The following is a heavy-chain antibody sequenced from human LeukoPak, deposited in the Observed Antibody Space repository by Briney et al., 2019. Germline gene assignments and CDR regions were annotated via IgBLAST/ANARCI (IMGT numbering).Heavy chain of an antibody. J-gene: IGHJ3*02. CDR3: VRGGIRRSGLDAFDI. Sequence: GGSLRLSCAASGFTFSKYDMYWVRQGTGRGLEWVSAIGTAGDTHYPDSVKGRFTISRENAKNSLYLQMNSLRVGDTAAYYCVRGGIRRSGLDAFDIWGQGTRVTVSS. CDR2: IGTAGDT. CDR1: GFTFSKYD. D-gene: IGHD6-25*01. V-gene: IGHV3-13*04.